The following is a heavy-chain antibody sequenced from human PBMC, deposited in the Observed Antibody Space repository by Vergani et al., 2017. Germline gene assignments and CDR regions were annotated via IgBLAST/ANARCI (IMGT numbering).Heavy chain of an antibody. CDR1: GGSISSGSYY. J-gene: IGHJ6*03. D-gene: IGHD1-1*01. CDR3: ARGRTGIPSVYYYMDV. V-gene: IGHV4-61*02. Sequence: QVQLQESGPGLVKPSQTLSLTCTVSGGSISSGSYYWSWIRQPAGKGLEWIGRIYTSGSTNYNPSLKSRVTMSVDTSKNQFSLKLSSVTAADTAVYYCARGRTGIPSVYYYMDVWGKGTTVTVSS. CDR2: IYTSGST.